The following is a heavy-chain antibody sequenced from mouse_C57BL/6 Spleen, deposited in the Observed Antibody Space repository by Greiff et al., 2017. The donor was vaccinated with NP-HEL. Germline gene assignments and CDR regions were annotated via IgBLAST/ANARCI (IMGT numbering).Heavy chain of an antibody. CDR3: TLTTVDLFDY. D-gene: IGHD1-1*01. CDR2: IDPEDGDT. CDR1: GFNIKDYY. J-gene: IGHJ2*01. V-gene: IGHV14-1*01. Sequence: EVKLMDSGAELVRPGASVKLSCTASGFNIKDYYMHWVKQRPEQGLEWIGRIDPEDGDTEYAPKFQGKATMTADTSSNTAYLQLSSLTSEDTAVYYCTLTTVDLFDYWGQGTTLTVSS.